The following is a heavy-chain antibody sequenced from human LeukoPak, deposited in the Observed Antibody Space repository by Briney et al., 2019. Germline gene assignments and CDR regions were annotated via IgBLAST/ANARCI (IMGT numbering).Heavy chain of an antibody. V-gene: IGHV4-59*11. D-gene: IGHD1-14*01. CDR3: ERDRISINALDM. CDR2: VSHIGRT. J-gene: IGHJ3*02. CDR1: GASITCHY. Sequence: SETLSLTCTVSGASITCHYLTWIRQPPRNGLEWIGYVSHIGRTNYNPSIKSRVTISDDTSKNQFSLKLTSVTAADTALYYCERDRISINALDMWGQGTMVTVSS.